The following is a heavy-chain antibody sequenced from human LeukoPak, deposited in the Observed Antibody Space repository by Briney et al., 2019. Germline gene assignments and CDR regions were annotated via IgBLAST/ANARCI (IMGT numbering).Heavy chain of an antibody. CDR3: TTGWSPAGHDGY. D-gene: IGHD2-2*01. CDR1: GFTFSSYS. Sequence: GGSLRLSCAASGFTFSSYSMNWVRQAPGKGLEWVSAISGSGGSTYYADSVKGRFTISRDNSKNTLYLQMNSLRAEDTAVYYCTTGWSPAGHDGYLGQGTLATVSS. V-gene: IGHV3-23*01. J-gene: IGHJ4*02. CDR2: ISGSGGST.